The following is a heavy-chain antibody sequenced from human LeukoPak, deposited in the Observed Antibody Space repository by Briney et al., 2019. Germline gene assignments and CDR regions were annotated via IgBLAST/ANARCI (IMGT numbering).Heavy chain of an antibody. CDR3: AVLIVVVITRDAFDI. V-gene: IGHV3-30*04. CDR1: GFTFSSYA. CDR2: ISYDGSYK. D-gene: IGHD3-22*01. J-gene: IGHJ3*02. Sequence: PGRSLRLSCAASGFTFSSYAVHWVRQAPGKGLEWVAVISYDGSYKYYADSVKGRFTISRDNSKNTLYLQMSSLRAEDTAVYYCAVLIVVVITRDAFDIWGQGTMVTVSS.